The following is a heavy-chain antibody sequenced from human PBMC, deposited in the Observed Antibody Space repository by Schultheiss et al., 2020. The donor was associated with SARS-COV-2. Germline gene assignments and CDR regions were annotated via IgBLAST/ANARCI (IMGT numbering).Heavy chain of an antibody. D-gene: IGHD2/OR15-2a*01. CDR1: APTFSRDV. CDR3: AKIEDY. J-gene: IGHJ4*02. CDR2: ISNDGSHK. Sequence: GESLKISCAASAPTFSRDVMHWVRQAPGKGLEWVAVISNDGSHKYYGDSVKGRFTISRDNAKNTLFLQMNSLRAEDTAVYYCAKIEDYWGQGTLVTVSS. V-gene: IGHV3-30*08.